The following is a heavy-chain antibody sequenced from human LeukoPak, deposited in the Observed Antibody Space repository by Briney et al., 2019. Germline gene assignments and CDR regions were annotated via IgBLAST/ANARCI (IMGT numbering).Heavy chain of an antibody. D-gene: IGHD6-6*01. CDR1: GGTFSSYA. CDR2: IIPIFGTA. CDR3: ARDQGCIARPADY. V-gene: IGHV1-69*05. J-gene: IGHJ4*02. Sequence: SVKVSCKASGGTFSSYAISWVRQAPGQGLEWMGRIIPIFGTANYAQKFQGRVTITTDESTSTAYMELSSLRSEDTAVYYCARDQGCIARPADYWGQGTLVTVSS.